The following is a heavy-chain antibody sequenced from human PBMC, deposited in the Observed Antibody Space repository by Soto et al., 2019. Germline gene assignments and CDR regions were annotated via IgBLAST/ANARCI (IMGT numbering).Heavy chain of an antibody. CDR1: GYSISSGYY. CDR3: ARVGLRFLEWQFDY. D-gene: IGHD3-3*01. J-gene: IGHJ4*02. V-gene: IGHV4-38-2*01. Sequence: SETLSLTCAVSGYSISSGYYWGWIRQPPGKGLEWIGSIYHSGSTYYNPSLKSRVTISVDTSKNQFSLKLSSVTAADTAVYYCARVGLRFLEWQFDYWGQGTLVTVSS. CDR2: IYHSGST.